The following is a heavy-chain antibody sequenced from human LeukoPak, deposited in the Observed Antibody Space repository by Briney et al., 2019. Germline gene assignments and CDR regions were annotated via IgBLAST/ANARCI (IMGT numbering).Heavy chain of an antibody. Sequence: SETLSLTCAVYGGSFSGYYWSWIRQPPGKGLEWIGEINHSGSTNYNPSLKSRGTISVDTSKNQFSLKLSSVTAADTAVYYCARGRSRITIFGVVITNKGFDYWGQGTLVTVSS. J-gene: IGHJ4*02. V-gene: IGHV4-34*01. D-gene: IGHD3-3*01. CDR2: INHSGST. CDR1: GGSFSGYY. CDR3: ARGRSRITIFGVVITNKGFDY.